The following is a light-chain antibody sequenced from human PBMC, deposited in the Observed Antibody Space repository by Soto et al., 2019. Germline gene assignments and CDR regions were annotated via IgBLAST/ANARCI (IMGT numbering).Light chain of an antibody. CDR2: YDD. J-gene: IGLJ3*02. CDR3: AAWDDRLNGVV. V-gene: IGLV1-36*01. Sequence: QSVATQPTSVSGAPRQRVTISCSGGSSNIGSNAVNWYQQFPGKAPKLLIYYDDLLPSGVSDRFSGSKSGTSASLAISGLQSDDEADYYCAAWDDRLNGVVFGGGTKLTVL. CDR1: SSNIGSNA.